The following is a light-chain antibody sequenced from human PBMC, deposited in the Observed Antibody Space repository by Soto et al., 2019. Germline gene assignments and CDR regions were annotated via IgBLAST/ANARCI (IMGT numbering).Light chain of an antibody. J-gene: IGKJ1*01. V-gene: IGKV3D-20*02. CDR1: QTVSSSY. CDR2: GAS. Sequence: EIVLTQSPGTLSFAPGERSALSFGASQTVSSSYLAWYQQKPGQAPRLLIYGASTRATGIPARFSGSGSGTEFTLTISSLEPEDFAVYYCQQRTNWPTFGQGTKVDIK. CDR3: QQRTNWPT.